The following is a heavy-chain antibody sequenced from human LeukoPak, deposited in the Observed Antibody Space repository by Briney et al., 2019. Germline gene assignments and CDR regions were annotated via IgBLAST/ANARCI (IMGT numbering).Heavy chain of an antibody. CDR3: ARPIAAAGTGY. J-gene: IGHJ4*02. Sequence: GGSLRLSCTASGFTVGDYAMSWVRQAPGKGLEWVSAISGSGGSTYYADSVKGRFTISRDNSKNTLYLQMNSLRAEDTAVYYCARPIAAAGTGYWGQGTLVTVSS. CDR2: ISGSGGST. CDR1: GFTVGDYA. D-gene: IGHD6-13*01. V-gene: IGHV3-23*01.